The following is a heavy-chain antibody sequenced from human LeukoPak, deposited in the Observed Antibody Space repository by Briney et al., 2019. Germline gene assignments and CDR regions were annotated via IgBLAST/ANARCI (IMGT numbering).Heavy chain of an antibody. V-gene: IGHV3-21*01. CDR3: ARDGIPYYDSSGYYYVY. D-gene: IGHD3-22*01. CDR2: ISSSSSYI. Sequence: GGSLRLSCAASGFTFSSYSMNWVRQAPGKGLEWVSSISSSSSYIYYADSVKGRFTISRDNAKNSLYPQMNSLRAEDTAVYYCARDGIPYYDSSGYYYVYWGQGTLVTVSS. J-gene: IGHJ4*02. CDR1: GFTFSSYS.